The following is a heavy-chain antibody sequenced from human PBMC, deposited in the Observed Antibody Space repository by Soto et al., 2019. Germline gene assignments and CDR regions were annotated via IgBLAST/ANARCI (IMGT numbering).Heavy chain of an antibody. CDR2: IRQSGDRS. V-gene: IGHV3-23*01. J-gene: IGHJ4*02. Sequence: GSLRLSCAASGLIFSNFAMYWVRRAPGKGLEWVSSIRQSGDRSSYADSAKGRFTISRDNSKNTLYLQMNGLRLDDTAVYYCVTAVRTRLDNWGPGTLVTVSS. CDR1: GLIFSNFA. CDR3: VTAVRTRLDN. D-gene: IGHD3-10*01.